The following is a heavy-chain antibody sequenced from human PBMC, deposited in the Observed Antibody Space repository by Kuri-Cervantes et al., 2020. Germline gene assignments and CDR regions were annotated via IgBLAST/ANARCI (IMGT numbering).Heavy chain of an antibody. J-gene: IGHJ6*02. CDR2: IYSGGST. V-gene: IGHV3-53*01. Sequence: GGSLRLSCAGSGFTFSGAWMSWVRQVPGKGLEWVSVIYSGGSTYYAYSVKGRFTISRDNSKNTLYLQMNSLRAEDTAVYYCEKDSYAEVNEISIYYYYGMDVWGQGTTVTVSS. CDR1: GFTFSGAW. D-gene: IGHD4-23*01. CDR3: EKDSYAEVNEISIYYYYGMDV.